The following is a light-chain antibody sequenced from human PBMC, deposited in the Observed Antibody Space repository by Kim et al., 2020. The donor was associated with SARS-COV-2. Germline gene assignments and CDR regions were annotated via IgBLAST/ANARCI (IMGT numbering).Light chain of an antibody. V-gene: IGLV7-43*01. Sequence: GRTVTLTCASSTGAVTSGYYPNWFQQKPGQAPRALIYRTNNKHSWTPARFSGSLLGGKAALTLSGVQPEDEAEYYCLLYYGGEGVVFGGGTQLTVL. J-gene: IGLJ2*01. CDR1: TGAVTSGYY. CDR3: LLYYGGEGVV. CDR2: RTN.